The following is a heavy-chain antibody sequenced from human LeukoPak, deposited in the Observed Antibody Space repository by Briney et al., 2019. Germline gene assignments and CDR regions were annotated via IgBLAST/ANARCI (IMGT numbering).Heavy chain of an antibody. CDR1: GYTFTGYY. CDR2: INPNSGGT. J-gene: IGHJ4*02. V-gene: IGHV1-2*02. Sequence: GASVKVSCKASGYTFTGYYIHWVRQAPGQGLEWMGWINPNSGGTDYALKFQGRVTMTRDTSISTAYMELSGLRSDDTAVYYCARDSHTSGWFLPDYWGQGTLVTVSS. CDR3: ARDSHTSGWFLPDY. D-gene: IGHD6-19*01.